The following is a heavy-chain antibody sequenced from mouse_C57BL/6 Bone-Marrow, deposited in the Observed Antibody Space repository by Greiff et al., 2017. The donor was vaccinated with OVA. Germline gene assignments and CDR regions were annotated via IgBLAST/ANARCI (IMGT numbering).Heavy chain of an antibody. D-gene: IGHD1-1*01. CDR1: GFTFSNYW. CDR3: TITTVDYYAMDY. V-gene: IGHV6-3*01. Sequence: EVKLMESGGGLVQPGGSMKLSCVASGFTFSNYWMNWVRQSPEKGLEWVAQIRLKSDNYATHYAESVKGRFTISRDDSKSSVYLQMNNLRAEDTGIYYCTITTVDYYAMDYWGQGTSVTVSS. CDR2: IRLKSDNYAT. J-gene: IGHJ4*01.